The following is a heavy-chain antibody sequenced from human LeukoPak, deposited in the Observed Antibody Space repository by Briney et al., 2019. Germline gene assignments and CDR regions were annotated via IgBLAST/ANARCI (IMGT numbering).Heavy chain of an antibody. CDR1: GGSFGGYY. Sequence: SETLSLTCAVYGGSFGGYYWSWIRQPPGKGLEWIGEINHSGSTTYNPSLKSRVTISADTSKNQFSLKLSSVTAADTAVYYCARGLGGVGAIDYWGQGTLVTVSS. CDR2: INHSGST. V-gene: IGHV4-34*01. D-gene: IGHD3-16*01. CDR3: ARGLGGVGAIDY. J-gene: IGHJ4*02.